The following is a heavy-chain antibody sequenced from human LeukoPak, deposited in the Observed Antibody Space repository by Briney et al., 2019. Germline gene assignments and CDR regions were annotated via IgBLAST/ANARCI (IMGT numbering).Heavy chain of an antibody. D-gene: IGHD3-22*01. J-gene: IGHJ3*02. CDR2: ISAYNGNT. V-gene: IGHV1-18*01. Sequence: GASVKVSCKASGYTFTSYGISWVRQAPGQGPEWMGWISAYNGNTNYAQKLQGRVTMTTDTSTSTAYMELRSLRSDDTAVYYCARLYYYDSSGYDHAFDIWGQGTMVTVSS. CDR1: GYTFTSYG. CDR3: ARLYYYDSSGYDHAFDI.